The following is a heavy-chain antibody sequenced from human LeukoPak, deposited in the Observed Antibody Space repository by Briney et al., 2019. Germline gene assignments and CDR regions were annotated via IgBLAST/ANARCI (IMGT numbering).Heavy chain of an antibody. Sequence: ASVTVSCKASGGTFSSYAISWVRQAPGQGLEWMGGIIPIFGTANYAQKFQGRVTITADQSTSTAYMELSSLRSEDTAVYYCASDRNRYYDILTGYSNWFDPWGQGTLVTVSS. CDR1: GGTFSSYA. V-gene: IGHV1-69*13. CDR2: IIPIFGTA. J-gene: IGHJ5*02. CDR3: ASDRNRYYDILTGYSNWFDP. D-gene: IGHD3-9*01.